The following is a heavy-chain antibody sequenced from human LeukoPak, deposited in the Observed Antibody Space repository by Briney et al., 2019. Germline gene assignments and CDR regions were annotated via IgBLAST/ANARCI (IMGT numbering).Heavy chain of an antibody. CDR1: GFTFSSYG. J-gene: IGHJ6*03. CDR3: AKVLSRYYYYYMDV. Sequence: GGSLRLSCAASGFTFSSYGMHWVRQAPGKGLEWVAVIWYDGSNKYYADSVKGRFTTSRDNSKNTLYLQMNSLRAEDPAVYYCAKVLSRYYYYYMDVWGKGTTVTVSS. CDR2: IWYDGSNK. V-gene: IGHV3-33*06.